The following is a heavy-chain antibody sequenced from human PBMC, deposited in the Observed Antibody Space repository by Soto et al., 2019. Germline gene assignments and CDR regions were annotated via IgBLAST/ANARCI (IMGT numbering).Heavy chain of an antibody. D-gene: IGHD6-19*01. J-gene: IGHJ5*02. V-gene: IGHV4-34*01. CDR1: VGSFSGYY. Sequence: SETLSLTCAVYVGSFSGYYWSWIRQPPGKGLEWIGEINHSGSTNYNPSLKSRVTISVDTSKNQFSLKLSSVTAADTAVYYCARRGQQWLVRGWFDPWGQGTLVTVSS. CDR2: INHSGST. CDR3: ARRGQQWLVRGWFDP.